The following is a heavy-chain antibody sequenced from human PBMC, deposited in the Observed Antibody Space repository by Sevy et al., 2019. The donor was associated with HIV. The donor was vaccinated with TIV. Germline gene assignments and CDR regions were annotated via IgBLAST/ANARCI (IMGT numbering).Heavy chain of an antibody. Sequence: GGSLRLSCAASRFTFSSYGMHWVRQAPGKGLEWVAVISYDGSNKYADSVKGRFTISRDNSKNTLYLQMNSLRPEDTAVYSCAKAQHGPAYSTYGMDVWGQGTTVTASS. CDR3: AKAQHGPAYSTYGMDV. J-gene: IGHJ6*02. CDR2: ISYDGSNK. V-gene: IGHV3-30*18. CDR1: RFTFSSYG. D-gene: IGHD2-15*01.